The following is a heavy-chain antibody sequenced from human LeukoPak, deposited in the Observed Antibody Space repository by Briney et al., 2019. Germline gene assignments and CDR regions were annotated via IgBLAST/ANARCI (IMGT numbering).Heavy chain of an antibody. J-gene: IGHJ1*01. CDR3: ARDSTVRHRTEYFQH. D-gene: IGHD4-17*01. V-gene: IGHV4-4*07. Sequence: SETLSLTCTVSGGSISSYYWSWIRQPAGKGLEWIGRIYTSGSTNYNPSLKSRVTMSVDTSKNQFSLKLSSVTAADTAVYYCARDSTVRHRTEYFQHWGQGTLVTVSS. CDR1: GGSISSYY. CDR2: IYTSGST.